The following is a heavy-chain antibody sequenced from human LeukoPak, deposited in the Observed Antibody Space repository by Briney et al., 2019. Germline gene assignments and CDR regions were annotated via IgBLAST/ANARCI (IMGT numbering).Heavy chain of an antibody. V-gene: IGHV1-18*01. CDR3: ARGDDYGDYVGYFDY. J-gene: IGHJ4*02. Sequence: ASVEVSCKASGYTFTSYGISWVRQAPGQGLEWMGWISAYNGNTNYAQKLQGRVTMTTDTSTSTAYMELRSLRSDDTAVYYCARGDDYGDYVGYFDYWGQGTPVTVSS. CDR1: GYTFTSYG. CDR2: ISAYNGNT. D-gene: IGHD4-17*01.